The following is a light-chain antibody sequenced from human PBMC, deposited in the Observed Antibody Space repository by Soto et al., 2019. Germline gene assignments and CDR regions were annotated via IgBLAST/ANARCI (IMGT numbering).Light chain of an antibody. Sequence: QSVLTQPASVSGSPGPSITISCTGTNSDVESYNLVSWFRQHPGEAPKLIVYEGTKRPSGVSNRFSGSKSGNPASLTISGLQAEDEANYYCCSYAGTATVFGTGTKLTVL. CDR2: EGT. CDR1: NSDVESYNL. CDR3: CSYAGTATV. J-gene: IGLJ1*01. V-gene: IGLV2-23*03.